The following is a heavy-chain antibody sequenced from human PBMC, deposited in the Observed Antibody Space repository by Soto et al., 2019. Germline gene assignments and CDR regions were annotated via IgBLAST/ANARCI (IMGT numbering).Heavy chain of an antibody. Sequence: QVQLVESGGGVVQPGRSLRLSCAASGFTFSSYGMHWVRQAPGKGLEWVAVISYDGSNKYYADSVKGRFTISRDNSKNTLYLQMNSLRAEDTAVYYCAKDGVLITIFGVVTDYYFDYWGQGTLVTVSS. J-gene: IGHJ4*02. V-gene: IGHV3-30*18. CDR3: AKDGVLITIFGVVTDYYFDY. D-gene: IGHD3-3*01. CDR1: GFTFSSYG. CDR2: ISYDGSNK.